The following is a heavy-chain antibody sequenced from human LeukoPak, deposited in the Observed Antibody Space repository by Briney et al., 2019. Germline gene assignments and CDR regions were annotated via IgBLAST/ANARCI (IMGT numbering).Heavy chain of an antibody. CDR1: GYTFTGYY. CDR2: INPNSGGT. CDR3: ARAAGGMAAAGWFDP. Sequence: ASVKVSCKASGYTFTGYYMHWVRQAPGQGLEWMGWINPNSGGTNYAQKFQGRVTMTRDTSISTAYMELSRLRSDDTAVYYCARAAGGMAAAGWFDPWGQGTLVTVSS. V-gene: IGHV1-2*02. D-gene: IGHD2-15*01. J-gene: IGHJ5*02.